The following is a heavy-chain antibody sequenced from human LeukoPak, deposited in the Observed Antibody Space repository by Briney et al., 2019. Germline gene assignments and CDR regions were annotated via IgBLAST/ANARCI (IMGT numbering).Heavy chain of an antibody. Sequence: AETLSLTCTVSGGSISSSTSYWGWIRQPPGKELEWLGSIDYTGRTFYNPSLKGRVTMSVDTSKSQFSLKLHSMTAADTAVYHCARQDHSDDGDPNWFDPCAQGSEVTVSS. V-gene: IGHV4-39*01. CDR1: GGSISSSTSY. J-gene: IGHJ5*02. CDR3: ARQDHSDDGDPNWFDP. CDR2: IDYTGRT. D-gene: IGHD4-17*01.